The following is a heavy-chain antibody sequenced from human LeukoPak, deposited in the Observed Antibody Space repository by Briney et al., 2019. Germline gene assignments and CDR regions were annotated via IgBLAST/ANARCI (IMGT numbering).Heavy chain of an antibody. CDR1: GYTFTGYC. Sequence: ASVKVSCKASGYTFTGYCMHWVRQAPGQGLEWMGWINPNSGGTNYAQKFQGRVTMTRDTSISTAYMELSRLRSDDTAVYYCARALRWLQLTFDYWGQGTLVTVSS. V-gene: IGHV1-2*02. CDR3: ARALRWLQLTFDY. CDR2: INPNSGGT. J-gene: IGHJ4*02. D-gene: IGHD5-24*01.